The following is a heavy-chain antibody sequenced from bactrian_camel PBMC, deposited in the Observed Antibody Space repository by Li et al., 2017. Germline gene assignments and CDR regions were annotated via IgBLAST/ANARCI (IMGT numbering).Heavy chain of an antibody. J-gene: IGHJ4*01. Sequence: VQLVESGGGLVQPGGSLRLTCAASGFTFSNYYMSWVRQAPGRGLEWVSSIDSDGSNTYYPDSVKGRFTISRDNAKNTMYLQMNSLKSEDTALYYCATAKTGRGYYSDYVWFDYWGQGTQVTVS. V-gene: IGHV3-2*01. CDR1: GFTFSNYY. CDR2: IDSDGSNT. CDR3: ATAKTGRGYYSDYVWFDY. D-gene: IGHD4*01.